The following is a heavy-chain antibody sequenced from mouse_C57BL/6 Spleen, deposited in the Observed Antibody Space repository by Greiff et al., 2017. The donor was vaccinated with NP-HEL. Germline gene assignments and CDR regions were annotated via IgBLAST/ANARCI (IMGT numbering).Heavy chain of an antibody. V-gene: IGHV5-4*01. CDR3: AREKDYDYDDAMDY. CDR1: GFTFSSYA. J-gene: IGHJ4*01. Sequence: EVQLVESGGGLVKPGGSLKLSCAASGFTFSSYAMSWVRQTPEKRLEWVATISDGGSYTYYPDNVKGRFTISRDNAKNNLYLQMSHLKSEDTAMYYCAREKDYDYDDAMDYWGQGTSVTVSS. D-gene: IGHD2-4*01. CDR2: ISDGGSYT.